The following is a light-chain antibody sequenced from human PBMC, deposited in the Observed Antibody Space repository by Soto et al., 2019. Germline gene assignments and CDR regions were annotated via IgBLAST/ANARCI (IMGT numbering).Light chain of an antibody. CDR3: CSYAGGSTMI. CDR2: EDS. Sequence: QSALTQPASVSGSPGQSITISCTGTSSDVGTYDLVSWYQQHPGEAPKLMIYEDSKRPSGVSNRFSGSKSGNTASLTISGLQAEDEADYYCCSYAGGSTMIFGGGTKLTVL. J-gene: IGLJ2*01. CDR1: SSDVGTYDL. V-gene: IGLV2-23*01.